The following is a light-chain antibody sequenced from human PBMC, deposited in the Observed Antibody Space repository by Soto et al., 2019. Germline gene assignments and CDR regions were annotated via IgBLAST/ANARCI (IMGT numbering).Light chain of an antibody. CDR3: SSYTSSSTLVV. Sequence: SALTQPASVSGSPGQSITISCTGTSSDVGGYNYVSWYQQHPGKAPKLMIYDVSNRPSGVSNRFASSKSGNTASLTISGLQAEDEADYYCSSYTSSSTLVVFGGGTKLTVL. J-gene: IGLJ2*01. CDR2: DVS. V-gene: IGLV2-14*01. CDR1: SSDVGGYNY.